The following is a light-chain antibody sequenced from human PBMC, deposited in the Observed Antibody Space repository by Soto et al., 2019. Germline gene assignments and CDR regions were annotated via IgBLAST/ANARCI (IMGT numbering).Light chain of an antibody. CDR3: QQYNNWWT. V-gene: IGKV3-15*01. J-gene: IGKJ1*01. CDR1: QSVDSN. Sequence: ELLITQSPATLSVSPGERATLSCRASQSVDSNLAWYQQKPGQAPRLLIYGASTRATGISARFSGSGSGTEFTLTISSLQSEDFGVYYCQQYNNWWTFGQGTKVDI. CDR2: GAS.